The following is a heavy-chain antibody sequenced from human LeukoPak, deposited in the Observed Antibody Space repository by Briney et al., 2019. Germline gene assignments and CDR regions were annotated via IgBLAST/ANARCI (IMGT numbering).Heavy chain of an antibody. J-gene: IGHJ3*02. CDR1: GDTLTELS. CDR2: FDPEDGET. Sequence: GASVKVSCKVSGDTLTELSMHWVRQAPGKGLEWMGGFDPEDGETIYAQKFQGRVTMTEDTSADTAYMELSSLRFEDTAMYYCATVPLLRFLEWAFDIWGQGTMVTVSS. D-gene: IGHD3-3*01. V-gene: IGHV1-24*01. CDR3: ATVPLLRFLEWAFDI.